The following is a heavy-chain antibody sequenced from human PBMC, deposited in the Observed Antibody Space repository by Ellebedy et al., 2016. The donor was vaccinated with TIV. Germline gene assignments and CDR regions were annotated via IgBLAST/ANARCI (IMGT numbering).Heavy chain of an antibody. Sequence: GESLKISXAASGFTFDDYAMHWVRQAPGKGLEWVSLISWDGGSTYYADSVKGRFTISRDNSKNSLYLQMNSLRAEDTALYYCAKVSGDGSGSSGMDVWGQGTTVTVSS. J-gene: IGHJ6*02. D-gene: IGHD3-10*01. CDR1: GFTFDDYA. CDR2: ISWDGGST. V-gene: IGHV3-43D*03. CDR3: AKVSGDGSGSSGMDV.